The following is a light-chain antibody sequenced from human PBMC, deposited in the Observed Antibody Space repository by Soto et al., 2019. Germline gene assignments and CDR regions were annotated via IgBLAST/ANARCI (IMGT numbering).Light chain of an antibody. J-gene: IGKJ1*01. CDR1: QTISSG. Sequence: DIQMTQSPSTLSGSVGDRVTITCRARQTISSGLAWYQQKPGKAPKLLIYKASTLKSGVPSRFSCSGSGTEVTLTISSLQPDEFATYYGQHYNSYSEAFGQVTKVELK. V-gene: IGKV1-5*03. CDR3: QHYNSYSEA. CDR2: KAS.